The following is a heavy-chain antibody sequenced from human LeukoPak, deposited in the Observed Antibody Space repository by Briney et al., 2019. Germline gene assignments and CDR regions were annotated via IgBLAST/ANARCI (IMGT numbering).Heavy chain of an antibody. CDR3: ARDAGFLRGYSGYDSGY. Sequence: ASVKVSCKASGGTFSSYAISWVRQAPGQGLEWMGRITPILGIANYAQKFQGRVTSTADKSTSTAYMELSSLRSEDTAVYYCARDAGFLRGYSGYDSGYWGQGTLVTVSS. D-gene: IGHD5-12*01. CDR2: ITPILGIA. CDR1: GGTFSSYA. V-gene: IGHV1-69*04. J-gene: IGHJ4*02.